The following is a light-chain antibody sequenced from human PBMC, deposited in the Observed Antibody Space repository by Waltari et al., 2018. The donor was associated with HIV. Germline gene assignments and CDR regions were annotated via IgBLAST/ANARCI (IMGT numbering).Light chain of an antibody. CDR1: ISNPGANT. V-gene: IGLV1-44*01. Sequence: SVMSHPPSASGTPGQTVTISCSGRISNPGANTVNWYQQTPGTAPRLLIYGHNQRPSGVPDRFSGSRSGTSASLTIGGLQPEDEADYYCPAWDDTLRPTVFGSGTRVTVL. CDR2: GHN. CDR3: PAWDDTLRPTV. J-gene: IGLJ1*01.